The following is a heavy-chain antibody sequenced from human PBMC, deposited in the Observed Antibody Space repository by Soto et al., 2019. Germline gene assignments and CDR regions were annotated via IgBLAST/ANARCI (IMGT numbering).Heavy chain of an antibody. D-gene: IGHD5-18*01. CDR1: GFTFSSYS. Sequence: GGSLRLSCAASGFTFSSYSMNWVRQAPGKGLEWVSSISSSSSYIYYADSVKGRFTISRDNAKNSLYLQMNSLRAEHTAVYYCARDIGERGYSYGYNDAFDIWGQGTMVTVSS. CDR2: ISSSSSYI. CDR3: ARDIGERGYSYGYNDAFDI. V-gene: IGHV3-21*01. J-gene: IGHJ3*02.